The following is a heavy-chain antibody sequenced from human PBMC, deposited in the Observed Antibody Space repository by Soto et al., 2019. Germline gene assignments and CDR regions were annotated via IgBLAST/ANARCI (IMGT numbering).Heavy chain of an antibody. V-gene: IGHV1-69*04. CDR1: GYTFSNFG. CDR2: IIPILGIA. J-gene: IGHJ5*02. CDR3: ARSLHHHLITMVRGESFPFNP. D-gene: IGHD3-10*01. Sequence: SSVKVSCKASGYTFSNFGMHWVRQAPGQRLEWMGRIIPILGIANYAQKFQGRVTITADKSTSTAYMELSSLRSEDTAVYYCARSLHHHLITMVRGESFPFNPWG.